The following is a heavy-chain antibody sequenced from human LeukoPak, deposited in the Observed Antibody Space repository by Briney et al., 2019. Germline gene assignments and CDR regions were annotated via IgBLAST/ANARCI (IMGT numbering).Heavy chain of an antibody. CDR3: ARGGRDGYPADAFDI. D-gene: IGHD5-24*01. CDR2: IKSDGSSA. Sequence: RSLRLSCAASGFTFSNYWMHWVRQAPGKGLVWVSRIKSDGSSASYADFVKGRFTISRDNAKNTVYLQMSSLRADDTAVYYCARGGRDGYPADAFDIWGQGTMVTVSS. J-gene: IGHJ3*02. V-gene: IGHV3-74*01. CDR1: GFTFSNYW.